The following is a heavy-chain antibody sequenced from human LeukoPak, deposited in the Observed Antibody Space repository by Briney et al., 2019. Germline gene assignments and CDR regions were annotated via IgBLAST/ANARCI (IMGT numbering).Heavy chain of an antibody. J-gene: IGHJ4*02. Sequence: GGSLRLSCTVSGFIFSDFSMSWVRQAPGKGLEWVAKMSEDGNEIFYVDSVKGRFTISRDNTKKSLYLQLNSLRAEDTAVYYCAKDKYYGSGSDYWGQGTLVTVSS. CDR2: MSEDGNEI. CDR1: GFIFSDFS. D-gene: IGHD3-10*01. CDR3: AKDKYYGSGSDY. V-gene: IGHV3-7*03.